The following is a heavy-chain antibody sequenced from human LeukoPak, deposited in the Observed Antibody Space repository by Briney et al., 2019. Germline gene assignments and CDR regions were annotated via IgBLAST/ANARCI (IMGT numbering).Heavy chain of an antibody. CDR2: ISYDGSHK. V-gene: IGHV3-30-3*01. CDR3: ARVLNSNGWYSWFDP. J-gene: IGHJ5*02. D-gene: IGHD6-13*01. Sequence: GGSLRLSRAASGFTFSNYAIHWVRQAPGKGLEWVAVISYDGSHKYYADSVKGRFTISRDNAKNSLYLQMNSLRAEDTAVYYCARVLNSNGWYSWFDPWGQGTLVTVSS. CDR1: GFTFSNYA.